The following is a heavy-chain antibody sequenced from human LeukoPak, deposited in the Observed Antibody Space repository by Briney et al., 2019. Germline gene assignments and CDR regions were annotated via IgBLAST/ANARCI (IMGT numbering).Heavy chain of an antibody. V-gene: IGHV3-23*01. Sequence: PGGSLRLSCAASGFTFSSSAMAWVRQAPGKGLEWVSAISGSGGSTYYADSVRGRFTISRDNSKNTLYLQMNSLRAEDTAVYYCAKDLSYSNGISAFDIWGQGTMVTVSS. CDR2: ISGSGGST. J-gene: IGHJ3*02. CDR1: GFTFSSSA. CDR3: AKDLSYSNGISAFDI. D-gene: IGHD4-11*01.